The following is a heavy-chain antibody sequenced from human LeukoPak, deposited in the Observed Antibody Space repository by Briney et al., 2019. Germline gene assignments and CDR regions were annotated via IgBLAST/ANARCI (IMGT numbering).Heavy chain of an antibody. V-gene: IGHV1-3*01. CDR2: INASNGNT. CDR1: GYTFTSYT. J-gene: IGHJ4*02. D-gene: IGHD6-13*01. Sequence: GASVKVSCKSSGYTFTSYTTYWVRQAPEQRLEWMGWINASNGNTKYSQKFQGRVTITRDTSASTAYMELSSLRSEDTAVYYCAREGGSSSFDYWGQGTLVTVSS. CDR3: AREGGSSSFDY.